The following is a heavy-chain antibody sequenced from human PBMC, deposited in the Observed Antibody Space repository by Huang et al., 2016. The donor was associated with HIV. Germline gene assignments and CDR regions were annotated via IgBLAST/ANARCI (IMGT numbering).Heavy chain of an antibody. V-gene: IGHV1-2*06. J-gene: IGHJ4*02. CDR3: AREAWASGVAHYFDY. Sequence: QVQLVQSGAEVKRPGASVKVSCKASGYSFTGHFIHWVRQAPGQGPGWMGRIELSSGAINWASRLQGRVSMTRDKSFGTAYMELSGLRSDDTAVFFCAREAWASGVAHYFDYWGPGTLVTVSS. CDR1: GYSFTGHF. CDR2: IELSSGAI. D-gene: IGHD3-10*01.